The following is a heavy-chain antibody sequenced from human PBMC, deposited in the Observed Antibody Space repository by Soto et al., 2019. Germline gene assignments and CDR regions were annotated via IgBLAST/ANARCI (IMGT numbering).Heavy chain of an antibody. CDR3: ARVPSP. CDR2: IYHSGST. J-gene: IGHJ5*02. CDR1: GGSIGSSSYY. Sequence: SATLTLTSTVSGGSIGSSSYYWGWIRQPPGKGLEWIGYIYHSGSTYYNPSLKSRVTTSVDRSKNQFSLKLSSVTAADTAVYYCARVPSPWGQGTLVTVSS. V-gene: IGHV4-30-2*01.